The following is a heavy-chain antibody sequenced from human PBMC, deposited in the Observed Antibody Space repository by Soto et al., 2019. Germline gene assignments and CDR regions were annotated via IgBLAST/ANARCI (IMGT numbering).Heavy chain of an antibody. CDR3: ARARAVAGPFWPDDNWFDP. J-gene: IGHJ5*02. D-gene: IGHD6-19*01. Sequence: GASVKVSCKDSGGTFSSYTISWVRQAPGQGLEWMGRIIPILGIANYAQKFQGRVTITADKSTSTAYMELSSLRSEDTAVYYCARARAVAGPFWPDDNWFDPWGQGTLVTVSS. V-gene: IGHV1-69*02. CDR2: IIPILGIA. CDR1: GGTFSSYT.